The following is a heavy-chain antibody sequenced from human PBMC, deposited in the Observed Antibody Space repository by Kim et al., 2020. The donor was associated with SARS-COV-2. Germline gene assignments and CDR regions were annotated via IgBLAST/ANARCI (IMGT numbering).Heavy chain of an antibody. CDR1: GYIFTSYG. D-gene: IGHD3-10*01. CDR3: ARDHSPRSLLWFGESTRGDYYYAMDV. V-gene: IGHV1-18*01. J-gene: IGHJ6*02. Sequence: ASVKVSCKASGYIFTSYGFSWVWQAPGQGLEWMGWISAYNDDTIYAENLQGRITVTADTSTTTVHMELRSLRSDDTAVYYCARDHSPRSLLWFGESTRGDYYYAMDVWGQGTTVTVSS. CDR2: ISAYNDDT.